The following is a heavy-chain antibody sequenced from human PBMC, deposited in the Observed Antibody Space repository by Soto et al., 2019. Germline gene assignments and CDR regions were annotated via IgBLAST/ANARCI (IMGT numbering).Heavy chain of an antibody. J-gene: IGHJ4*02. CDR2: ITSSSSYI. CDR1: GFTFSLYS. Sequence: GGSLRLSCAASGFTFSLYSMIWVRQAPGKGLEWVASITSSSSYIYYEDSLKGRFTISRDNAKNSLFLQLDSLRAEDTAVYFCVRARSTDSRPDYWGQGTLVTAPQ. V-gene: IGHV3-21*01. D-gene: IGHD3-22*01. CDR3: VRARSTDSRPDY.